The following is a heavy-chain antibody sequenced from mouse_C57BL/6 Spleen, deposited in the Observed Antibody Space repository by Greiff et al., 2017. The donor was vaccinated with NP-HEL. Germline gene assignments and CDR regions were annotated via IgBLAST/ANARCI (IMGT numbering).Heavy chain of an antibody. Sequence: VQLQQPGTELVKPGASVKLSCKASGYTFTSYWMHWVKQRPGQGLEWIGNINPSNGGTNYNEKFKSKATLTVDKSSSTAYMQLSSLTSEDSAVYYCARERYYGFYAMDYWGQGTSVTVSS. CDR3: ARERYYGFYAMDY. V-gene: IGHV1-53*01. CDR2: INPSNGGT. CDR1: GYTFTSYW. J-gene: IGHJ4*01. D-gene: IGHD1-1*01.